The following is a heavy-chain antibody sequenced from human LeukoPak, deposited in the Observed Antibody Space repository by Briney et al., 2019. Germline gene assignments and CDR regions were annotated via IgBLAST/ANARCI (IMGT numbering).Heavy chain of an antibody. CDR1: GGSISSSSYY. J-gene: IGHJ5*02. CDR2: IYYSGST. CDR3: ARSRPYCSGGSCSPFDP. Sequence: SETLSLTCTVSGGSISSSSYYWGWIRQPPGKGMEWIGSIYYSGSTYYNPSLKSRVTISVDTSKNQFSLKLSSVTAADTATYYCARSRPYCSGGSCSPFDPWGQGTLVTVSS. D-gene: IGHD2-15*01. V-gene: IGHV4-39*01.